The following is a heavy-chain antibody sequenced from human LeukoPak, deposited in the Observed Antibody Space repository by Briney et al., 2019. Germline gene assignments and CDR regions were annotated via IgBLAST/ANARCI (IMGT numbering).Heavy chain of an antibody. CDR2: INPNSGDT. V-gene: IGHV1-2*02. D-gene: IGHD1-26*01. CDR1: RYTFTGYY. Sequence: ASVKVSSKASRYTFTGYYMHWVRQAPGQGLEWMGWINPNSGDTNSAQKFQGRVTMTRDTSISTAYMELSRLRSDDTAVYYCARGPRWDPHFDYWGQGTLVTVSS. CDR3: ARGPRWDPHFDY. J-gene: IGHJ4*02.